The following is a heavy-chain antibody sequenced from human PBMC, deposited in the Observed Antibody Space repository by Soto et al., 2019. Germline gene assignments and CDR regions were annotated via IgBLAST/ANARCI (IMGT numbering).Heavy chain of an antibody. J-gene: IGHJ4*02. CDR2: LLYNGYTQ. CDR3: ARATNASSWPYYFDY. D-gene: IGHD6-13*01. Sequence: QVQLVESGGGVVQPGRSLRLSCAASGFTFTNFGLHWVRQAPDKGLEWVAVLLYNGYTQYYADSVKGRFTISGDNSKNPLYLQMDSLQPEDTAVYYCARATNASSWPYYFDYWGLGTLVGVSS. V-gene: IGHV3-30*04. CDR1: GFTFTNFG.